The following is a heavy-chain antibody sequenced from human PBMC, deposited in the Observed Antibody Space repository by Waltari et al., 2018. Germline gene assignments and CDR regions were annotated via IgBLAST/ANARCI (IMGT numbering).Heavy chain of an antibody. V-gene: IGHV3-23*01. CDR3: AKDRLWFGELDDAFDI. D-gene: IGHD3-10*01. CDR2: ISGSGGST. J-gene: IGHJ3*02. Sequence: EVQLLESGGGLVQPGESLRLSCAASGFTFSSYAMSWVRQAPGKGLEWVSAISGSGGSTYYADSVKGRFTISRDNSKNTLYLQMNSLRAEDTAVYYCAKDRLWFGELDDAFDIWGQGTMVTVSS. CDR1: GFTFSSYA.